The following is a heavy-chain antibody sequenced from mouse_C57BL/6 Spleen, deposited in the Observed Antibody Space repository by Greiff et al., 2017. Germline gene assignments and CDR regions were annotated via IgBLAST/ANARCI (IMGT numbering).Heavy chain of an antibody. J-gene: IGHJ2*01. V-gene: IGHV1-64*01. CDR3: ARFDYYGSSYDY. D-gene: IGHD1-1*01. CDR1: GYTFTSYW. Sequence: QVQLQQPGAELVKPGASVKLSCKASGYTFTSYWMHWVKQRPGQGLEWIGMIHPNSGSTNTNEKFKSKATLTVDKSSSTAYMQLSSLTSEDSAVYYCARFDYYGSSYDYWGQGTTLTVSS. CDR2: IHPNSGST.